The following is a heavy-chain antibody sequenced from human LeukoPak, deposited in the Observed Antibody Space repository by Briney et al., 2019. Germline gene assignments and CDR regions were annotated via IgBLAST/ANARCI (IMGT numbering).Heavy chain of an antibody. Sequence: GGSLRLSCAASGFTFSSYGMHWVRQAPGKGLEWVAVISYDGSNKYYADSVKGRFTISRDNSKNTLYLQMNSLRAEDTAVYYCAKEGYYYDSSGYLDYWGQGTLVTVSS. J-gene: IGHJ4*02. CDR2: ISYDGSNK. CDR3: AKEGYYYDSSGYLDY. CDR1: GFTFSSYG. V-gene: IGHV3-30*18. D-gene: IGHD3-22*01.